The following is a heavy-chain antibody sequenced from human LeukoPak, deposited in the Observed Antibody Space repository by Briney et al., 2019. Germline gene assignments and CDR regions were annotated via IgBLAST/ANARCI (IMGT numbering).Heavy chain of an antibody. D-gene: IGHD5-18*01. Sequence: PGRSLRLSCAASGFTFSSYGMHWVRQAPGKGLDWVAVIWYDGSNKYYADSVKGRFTISRDNSQNTLYLQMNSLRAEDTAVYYCGRGIRYSYGPQEEFDYGGQGTRVSVSS. V-gene: IGHV3-33*01. CDR1: GFTFSSYG. J-gene: IGHJ4*02. CDR2: IWYDGSNK. CDR3: GRGIRYSYGPQEEFDY.